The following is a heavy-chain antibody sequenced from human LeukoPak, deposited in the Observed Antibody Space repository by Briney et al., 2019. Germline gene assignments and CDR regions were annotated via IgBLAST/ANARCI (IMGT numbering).Heavy chain of an antibody. CDR3: ASGRTDIVVVPATHRNYYFDY. D-gene: IGHD2-2*01. Sequence: SVKVSCKASGGTFSSYDISWVRQAPGQGLEWMGGIMPISGTANYAQKFQGRVTITADKPTNTAYMELSSLRSEDTAVYYCASGRTDIVVVPATHRNYYFDYWGQGTLVTVSS. CDR1: GGTFSSYD. V-gene: IGHV1-69*06. J-gene: IGHJ4*02. CDR2: IMPISGTA.